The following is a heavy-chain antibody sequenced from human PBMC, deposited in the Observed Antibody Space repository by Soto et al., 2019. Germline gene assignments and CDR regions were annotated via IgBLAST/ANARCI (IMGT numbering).Heavy chain of an antibody. CDR3: ARVGDYGDSSWNFDY. Sequence: ASVKVSCKASGGTFSSYTISWVRQAPGQGLEWMGRIIPILGIANYAQKFQGRVTITADKSTSTAYMELSSLRSEDTAVYYCARVGDYGDSSWNFDYWGQGTLVTVSS. CDR2: IIPILGIA. CDR1: GGTFSSYT. J-gene: IGHJ4*02. V-gene: IGHV1-69*02. D-gene: IGHD4-17*01.